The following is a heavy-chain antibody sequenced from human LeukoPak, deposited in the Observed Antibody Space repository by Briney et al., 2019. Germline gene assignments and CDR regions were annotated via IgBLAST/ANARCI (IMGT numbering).Heavy chain of an antibody. CDR1: GFTFSSYW. D-gene: IGHD1-26*01. V-gene: IGHV3-74*01. CDR3: AKGVGDPMGATTHLDY. J-gene: IGHJ4*02. Sequence: GGSLRLSCAASGFTFSSYWMHWVRQAPGKGLVWVSRINSDGSSTSYADSVKGRFTISRDNSKNALYLQMNSLRAADTAVYYCAKGVGDPMGATTHLDYWGQGILVTVSS. CDR2: INSDGSST.